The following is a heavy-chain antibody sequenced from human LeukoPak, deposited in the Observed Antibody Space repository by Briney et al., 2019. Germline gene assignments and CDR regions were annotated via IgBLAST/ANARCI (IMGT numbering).Heavy chain of an antibody. J-gene: IGHJ4*02. V-gene: IGHV3-74*01. D-gene: IGHD1-26*01. CDR1: GFTFSSYW. CDR3: ARDPEWELLVE. Sequence: GGSLRLSCAASGFTFSSYWMHWVHQAPGKGLVWVSRINTDGSSTSYADSVKGRFTISRDNAKNTLYLQMNSLRAEDTAVYCCARDPEWELLVEWGRGPLVTVSS. CDR2: INTDGSST.